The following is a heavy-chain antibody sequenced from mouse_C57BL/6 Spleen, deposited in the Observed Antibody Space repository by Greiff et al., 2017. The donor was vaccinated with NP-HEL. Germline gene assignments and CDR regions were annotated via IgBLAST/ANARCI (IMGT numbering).Heavy chain of an antibody. D-gene: IGHD4-1*01. Sequence: EVQLVESEGGLVQPGSSMKLSCTASGFTFSDYYMAWVRQVPEKGLEWVANINYDGSSTYYLDSLKSRFIISRDNAKNILYLQMSSLKSEDTATYYCARGPGTRGGFDYWGQGTTLTVSS. V-gene: IGHV5-16*01. J-gene: IGHJ2*01. CDR1: GFTFSDYY. CDR2: INYDGSST. CDR3: ARGPGTRGGFDY.